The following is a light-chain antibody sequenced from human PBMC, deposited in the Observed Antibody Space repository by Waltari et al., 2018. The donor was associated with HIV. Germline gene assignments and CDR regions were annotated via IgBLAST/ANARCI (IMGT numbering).Light chain of an antibody. J-gene: IGKJ2*01. CDR3: QQGHTTPRT. CDR1: QNSYSF. Sequence: DIQMTQSPSSLSAAVGDSVNITCRASQNSYSFLNWYQHKPGKVPKVLIYAASTLENGVPSRFRGTGSSTDFTLTINNVQPEDFATYFCQQGHTTPRTFGQGTNVEIK. CDR2: AAS. V-gene: IGKV1-39*01.